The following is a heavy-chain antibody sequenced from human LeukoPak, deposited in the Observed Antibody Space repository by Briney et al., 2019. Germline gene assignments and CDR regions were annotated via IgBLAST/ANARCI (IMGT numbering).Heavy chain of an antibody. J-gene: IGHJ6*02. V-gene: IGHV3-66*01. CDR2: IYSGGST. CDR3: ASSLDGSGSSPSYYYYGMDV. D-gene: IGHD3-10*01. CDR1: GFTVSSNY. Sequence: GGSLRLSCAASGFTVSSNYMSWVRQAPGKGLEWVSVIYSGGSTYYADSVKGRFTISRDNSKNTLYLQMNSLRAEDTAVYYCASSLDGSGSSPSYYYYGMDVWGQGTTVTVSS.